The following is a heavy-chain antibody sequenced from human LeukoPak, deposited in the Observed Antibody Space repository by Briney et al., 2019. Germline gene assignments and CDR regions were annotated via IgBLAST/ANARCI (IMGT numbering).Heavy chain of an antibody. J-gene: IGHJ6*03. Sequence: GGSLRLSCAASGFTFSSYWMHWVRQAPGKGLVWVSRINTDGSSTYYADSVKGRFTISRDNSKNTLYLQMNSLRAEDTAVYYCAKVEVQRSLYYMDVWGKGTTVTVSS. D-gene: IGHD1-1*01. V-gene: IGHV3-74*01. CDR3: AKVEVQRSLYYMDV. CDR1: GFTFSSYW. CDR2: INTDGSST.